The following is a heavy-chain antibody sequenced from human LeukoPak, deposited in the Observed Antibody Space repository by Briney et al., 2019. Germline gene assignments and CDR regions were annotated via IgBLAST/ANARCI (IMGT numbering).Heavy chain of an antibody. Sequence: GGSLRLSCAASGFTFSSYGMSWVRQAPGKGLEWVSAISGSGGSTYYADSVKGRFTISRDNSKNTLYLQMNSLRAEDTAVYYCAKTIVVVTAASFDYWGQGTLVTVSS. D-gene: IGHD2-21*02. V-gene: IGHV3-23*01. CDR3: AKTIVVVTAASFDY. CDR1: GFTFSSYG. CDR2: ISGSGGST. J-gene: IGHJ4*02.